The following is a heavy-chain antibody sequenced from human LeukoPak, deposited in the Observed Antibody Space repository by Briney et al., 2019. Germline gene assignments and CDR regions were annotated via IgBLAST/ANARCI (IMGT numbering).Heavy chain of an antibody. CDR3: ARVDYGDYGGPYYFDY. CDR2: IYHSGGT. J-gene: IGHJ4*02. CDR1: VGSLSIINW. V-gene: IGHV4-4*02. D-gene: IGHD4-17*01. Sequence: SGTLSLTCAVSVGSLSIINWWSWVRPPPGKGLEWIGEIYHSGGTNYNPSLKRPVTISVDKSKNQLSLKVSSVNAGDTAVYYCARVDYGDYGGPYYFDYWGQGTLVTVSS.